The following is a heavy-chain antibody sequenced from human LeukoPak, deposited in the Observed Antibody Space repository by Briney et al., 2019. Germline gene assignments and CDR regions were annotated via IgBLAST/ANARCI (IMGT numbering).Heavy chain of an antibody. Sequence: PSETLSLTCAVYGGSFSGYYWSWIRQPPGKGLEWIVEINHSGCTNYNSSFKSRVTISVDTSKNQLFLKLGSETAADTAVYYRASAREYDILTCYFKSYYYYGMDVWGQGTTVTVSS. CDR1: GGSFSGYY. CDR2: INHSGCT. V-gene: IGHV4-34*01. J-gene: IGHJ6*02. CDR3: ASAREYDILTCYFKSYYYYGMDV. D-gene: IGHD3-9*01.